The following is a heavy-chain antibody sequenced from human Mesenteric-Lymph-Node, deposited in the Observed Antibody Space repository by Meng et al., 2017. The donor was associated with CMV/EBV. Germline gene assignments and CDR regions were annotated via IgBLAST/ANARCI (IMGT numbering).Heavy chain of an antibody. Sequence: ASVKVSCKASGYTFTGYYMHWVRQAPGQGLEWMGRINPNSGGTNYAQKFQGRVTMTRDTSISTAYMELSRLRSDDTAVYYCARDQWLGRGWFDPWGQGTLVTVSS. J-gene: IGHJ5*02. CDR3: ARDQWLGRGWFDP. CDR2: INPNSGGT. V-gene: IGHV1-2*06. D-gene: IGHD6-19*01. CDR1: GYTFTGYY.